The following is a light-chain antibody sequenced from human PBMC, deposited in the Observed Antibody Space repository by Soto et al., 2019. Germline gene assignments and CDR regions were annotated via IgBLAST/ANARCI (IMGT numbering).Light chain of an antibody. Sequence: DIQMTQSPSSLSASVGDRVIITCQASQDINNYLNWYQQKPGKAPKLLIYDAASLVTGVPSRFSGRGSGTDFTFTIDSLQPEDIATYYCQQYENVPPYTFGQGTKLELK. V-gene: IGKV1-33*01. CDR2: DAA. CDR3: QQYENVPPYT. J-gene: IGKJ2*01. CDR1: QDINNY.